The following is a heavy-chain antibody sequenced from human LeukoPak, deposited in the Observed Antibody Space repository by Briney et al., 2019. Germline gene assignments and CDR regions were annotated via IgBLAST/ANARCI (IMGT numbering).Heavy chain of an antibody. V-gene: IGHV3-9*03. D-gene: IGHD2-2*01. J-gene: IGHJ4*02. CDR2: ISWNSDRT. Sequence: GGSLRLSCAASGFTFDDYAMHWVRQAPGKGLEWVSGISWNSDRTGYADSVKGRFTISRDNAKNSLYLQMNSLRAEDVALYYCARSQRKDQLLFGYYFDYWGQGALVAASS. CDR3: ARSQRKDQLLFGYYFDY. CDR1: GFTFDDYA.